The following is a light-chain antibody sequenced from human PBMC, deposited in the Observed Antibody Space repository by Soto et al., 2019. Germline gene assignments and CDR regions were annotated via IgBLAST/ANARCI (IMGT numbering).Light chain of an antibody. J-gene: IGKJ4*01. CDR2: GAS. Sequence: EIVLTQSPGSLSLSPGERATLSCRASQTVGRNYLAWYQQKPGQTPRLLIHGASNRATGIPGRISGSGSGTDFTLIISRLEPEDFAVYYCQQYASSPLTFGGGTKVEIK. CDR1: QTVGRNY. CDR3: QQYASSPLT. V-gene: IGKV3-20*01.